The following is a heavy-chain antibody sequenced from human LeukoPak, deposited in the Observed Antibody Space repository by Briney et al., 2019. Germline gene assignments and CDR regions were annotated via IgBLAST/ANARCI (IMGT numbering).Heavy chain of an antibody. V-gene: IGHV3-23*01. CDR2: ITASGGTT. CDR3: ARLMDGGYYYASVAY. D-gene: IGHD3-22*01. J-gene: IGHJ4*02. Sequence: GGSLRLSCAASGFTFNNYAMSWVRQAPGKGLEWVSVITASGGTTYYADSVKGRFTISRDNSKTTLYLQMNSLRAEDTAVYYCARLMDGGYYYASVAYWGQGTLVTVSS. CDR1: GFTFNNYA.